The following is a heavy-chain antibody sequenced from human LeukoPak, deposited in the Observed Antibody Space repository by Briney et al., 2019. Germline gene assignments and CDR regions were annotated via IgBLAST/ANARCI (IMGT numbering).Heavy chain of an antibody. V-gene: IGHV4-59*01. D-gene: IGHD3-3*01. J-gene: IGHJ4*02. CDR2: IYYSGST. Sequence: PSETLSLTCTVSVGSISSYYWSWIRQPPGKGLEWIGYIYYSGSTNYNPSLKSRVTISVDTSKNQFSLKLSSVTAADTAVYYCARESNFWRAFDYWGQGTLVTVSS. CDR1: VGSISSYY. CDR3: ARESNFWRAFDY.